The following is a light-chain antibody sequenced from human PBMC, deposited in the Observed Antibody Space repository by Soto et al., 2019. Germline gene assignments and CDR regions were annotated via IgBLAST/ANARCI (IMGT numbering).Light chain of an antibody. CDR1: QTVSRYY. CDR2: GAS. V-gene: IGKV3D-7*01. J-gene: IGKJ4*01. Sequence: VLTQSPATLSLSPGGRAILSCRASQTVSRYYLSWYQKKPGQPPRLLIYGASTRATGFPDRFSGSGSGADFTLTISSLQPEDFAVYYCQQALTFGGGTTVEMK. CDR3: QQALT.